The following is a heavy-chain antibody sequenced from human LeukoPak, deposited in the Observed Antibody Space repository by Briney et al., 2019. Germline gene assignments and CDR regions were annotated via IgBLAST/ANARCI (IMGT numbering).Heavy chain of an antibody. CDR2: IKEDGSEI. J-gene: IGHJ3*02. CDR1: GFTFSNYW. Sequence: GGSLRLSCAASGFTFSNYWMTWVRQTPGRGLEWVAYIKEDGSEIYYVDSAKSRFTISRDNAKNSLYLLMNSLRAEDTAVYYCARGVYAFDIWGQGTMVTVSS. CDR3: ARGVYAFDI. V-gene: IGHV3-7*01. D-gene: IGHD3-3*01.